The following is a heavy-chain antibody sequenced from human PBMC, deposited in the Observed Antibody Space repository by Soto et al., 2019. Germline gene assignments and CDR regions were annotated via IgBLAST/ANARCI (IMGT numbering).Heavy chain of an antibody. CDR3: ARTKYDSSAYYYWYLGL. J-gene: IGHJ2*01. CDR2: IIPIFGKA. CDR1: EDTFRNYA. V-gene: IGHV1-69*06. Sequence: QVELLQSGAEVKKPGSSVKVSCQASEDTFRNYAISWVRQAPGQGLEWMGGIIPIFGKANYAQKFQGRVTITGDTSAHKVYLELRRLRSEDTAVYYCARTKYDSSAYYYWYLGLWGRGTLVTVSS. D-gene: IGHD3-22*01.